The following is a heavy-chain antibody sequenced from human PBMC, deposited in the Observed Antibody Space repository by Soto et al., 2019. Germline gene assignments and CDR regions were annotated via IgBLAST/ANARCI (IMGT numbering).Heavy chain of an antibody. V-gene: IGHV3-11*01. D-gene: IGHD2-21*01. J-gene: IGHJ4*02. Sequence: GESLKISCAASGFSFRDYFMSWLRQAPGKGLEWVSYIGPYGNSIYYADSVKGRFTISRDDATKSLHLHMNSLRTDDTAVYYCARDDHTYGVYWRQRTPVTVSS. CDR1: GFSFRDYF. CDR3: ARDDHTYGVY. CDR2: IGPYGNSI.